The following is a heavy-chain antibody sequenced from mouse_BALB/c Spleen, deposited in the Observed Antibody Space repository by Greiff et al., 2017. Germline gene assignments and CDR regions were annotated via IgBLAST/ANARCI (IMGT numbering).Heavy chain of an antibody. V-gene: IGHV5-4*02. CDR1: GFTFSDYY. J-gene: IGHJ4*01. Sequence: EVQLVESGGGLVKPGGSLKLSCAASGFTFSDYYMYWVRQTPEKRLEWVATISDGGSYTYYPDSVKGRFTISRDNAKNNLYLQMSSLKSEDTAMYYCARGDDYAMDYWGQGTSVTVSS. CDR3: ARGDDYAMDY. CDR2: ISDGGSYT.